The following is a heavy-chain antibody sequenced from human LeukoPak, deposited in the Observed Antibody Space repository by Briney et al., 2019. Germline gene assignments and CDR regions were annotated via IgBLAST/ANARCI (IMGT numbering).Heavy chain of an antibody. CDR2: ISGSGGST. D-gene: IGHD3-3*01. Sequence: PGGSLRLSCAASGFTFSSYAMSWVRQAPGKGLEWVSAISGSGGSTYYANSVKGRFTISRDNSKNTLYLQMNSLRAEDTAVYYCAKGRFLEWLLTWFDYWGQGTLVTVSS. V-gene: IGHV3-23*01. J-gene: IGHJ4*02. CDR1: GFTFSSYA. CDR3: AKGRFLEWLLTWFDY.